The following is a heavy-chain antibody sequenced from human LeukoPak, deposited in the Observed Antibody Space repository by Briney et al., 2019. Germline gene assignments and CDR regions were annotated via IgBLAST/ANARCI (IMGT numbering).Heavy chain of an antibody. CDR3: AKDRQGFGFGEQLDYYYMDV. CDR1: GFSVSSNF. J-gene: IGHJ6*03. Sequence: GGSLRLSCAASGFSVSSNFMSWVRQAPGKGLEWVSVIYSGGTTYYADSVKGRFTISRDNSKNTLYLQINSLRAEDTAVYYCAKDRQGFGFGEQLDYYYMDVWGKGTTVTVSS. D-gene: IGHD3-10*01. CDR2: IYSGGTT. V-gene: IGHV3-53*01.